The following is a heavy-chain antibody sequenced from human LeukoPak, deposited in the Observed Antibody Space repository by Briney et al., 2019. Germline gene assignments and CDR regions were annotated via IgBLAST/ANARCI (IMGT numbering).Heavy chain of an antibody. D-gene: IGHD4-17*01. V-gene: IGHV3-53*01. J-gene: IGHJ3*02. CDR1: GFTVSSNY. CDR3: AKDSHDYGDYGGAFDI. Sequence: PGGSLRLSCAASGFTVSSNYMSWVRQAPGKGLEWVSVIYSGGSTYYADSVKGRFTISRDDSKNTLYLQMNSLRAEDTAVYYCAKDSHDYGDYGGAFDIWGQGTMVTVSS. CDR2: IYSGGST.